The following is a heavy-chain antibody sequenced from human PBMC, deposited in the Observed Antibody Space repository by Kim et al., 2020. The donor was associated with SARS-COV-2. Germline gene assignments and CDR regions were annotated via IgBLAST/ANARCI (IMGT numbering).Heavy chain of an antibody. D-gene: IGHD3-10*01. V-gene: IGHV3-23*03. Sequence: YADYVKGRFTISRDNSKNMLYLQMNSLRAEDTAVYYCAKAGGSGSYSFDYWGQGTLVTVSS. J-gene: IGHJ4*02. CDR3: AKAGGSGSYSFDY.